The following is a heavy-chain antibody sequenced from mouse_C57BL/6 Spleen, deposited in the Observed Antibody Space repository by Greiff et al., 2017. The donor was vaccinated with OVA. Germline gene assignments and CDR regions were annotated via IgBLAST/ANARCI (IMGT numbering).Heavy chain of an antibody. J-gene: IGHJ3*01. CDR1: GFTFSSYA. CDR3: ARGGGTRAWFAY. Sequence: EVKLMESGGGLVKPGGSLKLSCAASGFTFSSYAMSWVRQTPEKRLEWVATISDGGSYTYYPDNVKGRFTISRDNAKNNLYLQMSHLKSEDTAMYYCARGGGTRAWFAYWGQGTLVTVSA. D-gene: IGHD4-1*01. CDR2: ISDGGSYT. V-gene: IGHV5-4*03.